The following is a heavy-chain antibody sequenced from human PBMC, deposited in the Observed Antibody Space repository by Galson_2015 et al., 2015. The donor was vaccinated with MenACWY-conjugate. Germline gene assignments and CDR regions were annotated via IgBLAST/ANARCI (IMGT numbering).Heavy chain of an antibody. CDR1: GFIFNTYW. CDR3: AKSRGASFYFDS. J-gene: IGHJ4*02. CDR2: INPGGSST. D-gene: IGHD1-26*01. Sequence: SLRLSCAASGFIFNTYWMHWVRHAPGKGLVWVSRINPGGSSTTYADSVMDRFTISRDNAKNTLYLQMNSLRPEDTAVFCCAKSRGASFYFDSWGQGTLVTVSS. V-gene: IGHV3-74*01.